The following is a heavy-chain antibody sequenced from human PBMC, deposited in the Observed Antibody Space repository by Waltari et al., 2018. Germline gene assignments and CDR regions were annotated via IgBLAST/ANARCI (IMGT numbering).Heavy chain of an antibody. V-gene: IGHV3-23*01. CDR1: GFTFSSYA. J-gene: IGHJ4*02. D-gene: IGHD6-13*01. Sequence: EVQLLESGGGLVQPGGSLRLSCAASGFTFSSYAMSWVRQAPGKVLEWVSAISGSGGSTYNADSVKGRFTISRDNSKNTLYLQMNSLRAEDTAVYYCAKDRIWQQLVPSYFDYWGQGTLVTVSS. CDR2: ISGSGGST. CDR3: AKDRIWQQLVPSYFDY.